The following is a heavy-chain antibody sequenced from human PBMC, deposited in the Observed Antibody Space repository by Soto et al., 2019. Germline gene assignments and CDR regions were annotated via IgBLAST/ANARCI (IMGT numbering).Heavy chain of an antibody. Sequence: QITLKESVPTLVKPTQTLTLTCTFSGFSFSIIGVAVGWIRQPPGQALEWLALIFWDDDQRYNPSLKNRLTITKDTSRNQVVLTMTNMDPVDTATYYCAHKRDVSRGFKSWGQGTLVTVSS. V-gene: IGHV2-5*02. CDR2: IFWDDDQ. CDR3: AHKRDVSRGFKS. J-gene: IGHJ5*01. CDR1: GFSFSIIGVA.